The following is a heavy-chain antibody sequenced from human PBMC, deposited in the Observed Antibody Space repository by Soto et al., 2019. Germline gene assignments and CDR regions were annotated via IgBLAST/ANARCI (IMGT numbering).Heavy chain of an antibody. J-gene: IGHJ4*02. V-gene: IGHV1-8*01. CDR2: MNPNSGNT. CDR1: GYTFTSYD. D-gene: IGHD3-3*01. CDR3: ARGPYYDFWSGYYKYYFDY. Sequence: ASVKVSCKASGYTFTSYDINWVRQATGQGLEWMGWMNPNSGNTGYAQKFQGRVTMTRNTSISTAHMELSSLRSEDTAVYYCARGPYYDFWSGYYKYYFDYWGQGTLVTVSS.